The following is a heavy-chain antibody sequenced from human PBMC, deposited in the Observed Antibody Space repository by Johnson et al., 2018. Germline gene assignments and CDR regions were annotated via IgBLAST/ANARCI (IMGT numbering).Heavy chain of an antibody. Sequence: VQLQESGGGLVKPGGSLRLSCAASGFTFSVAWMTWVRQAPGKGLERVGLIKTNQDGGATEYAAAVKGRFIITRDDSKSTGFLQMNSLKAEDTGIYYCVTEWGTGRSIRAFDVWGQGTMVTVSS. CDR1: GFTFSVAW. CDR2: IKTNQDGGAT. D-gene: IGHD1-1*01. V-gene: IGHV3-15*07. CDR3: VTEWGTGRSIRAFDV. J-gene: IGHJ3*01.